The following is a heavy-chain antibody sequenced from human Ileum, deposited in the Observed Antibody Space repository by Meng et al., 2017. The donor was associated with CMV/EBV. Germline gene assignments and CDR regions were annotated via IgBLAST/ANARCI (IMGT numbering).Heavy chain of an antibody. CDR2: ISSSGGST. V-gene: IGHV3-23*01. D-gene: IGHD3-16*01. Sequence: CVASGSTFSNYHMSWVRQAPGRGLVWVSGISSSGGSTYDADSVKGRFSISRDNSRNTLYLQMMSLRAEDTAVYYCAGGGPAIYSPFDPWGQGTLVTVSS. CDR1: GSTFSNYH. CDR3: AGGGPAIYSPFDP. J-gene: IGHJ5*02.